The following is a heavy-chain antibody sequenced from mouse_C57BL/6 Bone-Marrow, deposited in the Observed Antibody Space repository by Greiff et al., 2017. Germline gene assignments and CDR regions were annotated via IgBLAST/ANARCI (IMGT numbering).Heavy chain of an antibody. V-gene: IGHV1-4*01. CDR2: INPSSGYT. Sequence: VQLQQSGAELARPGASVKMSCKASGYTFTSYTMHWVKQRPGQGLEWIGYINPSSGYTKYNQKFKDKATLTADKSSSTAYMQLSSLTSEDSAVHYWARSEGYGGETPVFAYWGQGTTLTVSS. CDR3: ARSEGYGGETPVFAY. CDR1: GYTFTSYT. J-gene: IGHJ2*01. D-gene: IGHD2-2*01.